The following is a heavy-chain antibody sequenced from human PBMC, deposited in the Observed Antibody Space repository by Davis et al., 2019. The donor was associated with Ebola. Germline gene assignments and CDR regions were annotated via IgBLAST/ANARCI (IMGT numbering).Heavy chain of an antibody. CDR3: SERGSSV. CDR1: GGSITSHY. J-gene: IGHJ1*01. D-gene: IGHD3-10*01. Sequence: PSETLSLTCTVSGGSITSHYWSWIRQPPGKGLEYIGYIYYSGNTNYNPSLKSRVTISVDTSKNQFSLKLSSVTAADTAMYYCSERGSSVWGQGTLVTVSS. CDR2: IYYSGNT. V-gene: IGHV4-59*11.